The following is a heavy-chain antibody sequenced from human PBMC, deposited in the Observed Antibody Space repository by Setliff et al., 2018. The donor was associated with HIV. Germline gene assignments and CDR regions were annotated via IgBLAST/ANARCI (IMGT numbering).Heavy chain of an antibody. V-gene: IGHV4-59*08. Sequence: SETLSLTCSVSGGTLSNYRWSWLRQYPGKGLEWIGHISDGGSPKYNPSLQSRVTISLDTSKNQFSLRLKYVTAADTALYDCGKHPYESRSFGWIDPWGQGTLVTVSS. D-gene: IGHD3-10*01. CDR1: GGTLSNYR. J-gene: IGHJ5*02. CDR3: GKHPYESRSFGWIDP. CDR2: ISDGGSP.